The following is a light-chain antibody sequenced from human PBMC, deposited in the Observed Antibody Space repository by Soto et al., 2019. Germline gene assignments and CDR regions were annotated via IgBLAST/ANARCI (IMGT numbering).Light chain of an antibody. Sequence: QSALTQPPSASGTPGQRVTISCSGSSSNIGNNYVSWYQQLPGTAPKLLIYDNNKRPSGIPDRFSDSKSGTSATLAITGLQTGDEADYYCGTWDSSLSAYVFGTGTKVTVL. CDR1: SSNIGNNY. V-gene: IGLV1-51*01. CDR2: DNN. J-gene: IGLJ1*01. CDR3: GTWDSSLSAYV.